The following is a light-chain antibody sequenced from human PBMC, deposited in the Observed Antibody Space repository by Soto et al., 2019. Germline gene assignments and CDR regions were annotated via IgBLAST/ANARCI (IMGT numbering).Light chain of an antibody. CDR2: DAS. V-gene: IGKV3-11*01. J-gene: IGKJ4*01. CDR3: QQRSTWPLLT. CDR1: QTVSRY. Sequence: VLIQSPATLSLSPGERATLSCRASQTVSRYLAWFQQKPGQPPRLLLYDASNRATGIPARFSGSGSGTDYTLTISSLEPEDFAVYYCQQRSTWPLLTFGGGTKVEI.